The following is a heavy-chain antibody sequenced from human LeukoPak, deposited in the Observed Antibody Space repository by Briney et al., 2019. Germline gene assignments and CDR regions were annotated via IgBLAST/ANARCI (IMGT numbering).Heavy chain of an antibody. Sequence: PGGSLRLSCAASGFTFSSYEMNWVRQAPGKGLEWVSYISSSGSTIYYADSVKGRFTISRDNAKNSLYLQMNSLRAEDTAVYYCARVLRDGDYFAWGQGILVTVSS. D-gene: IGHD4-17*01. CDR2: ISSSGSTI. CDR3: ARVLRDGDYFA. V-gene: IGHV3-48*03. CDR1: GFTFSSYE. J-gene: IGHJ5*02.